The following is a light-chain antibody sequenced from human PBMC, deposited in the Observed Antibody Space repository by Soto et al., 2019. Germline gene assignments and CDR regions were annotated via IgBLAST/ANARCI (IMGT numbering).Light chain of an antibody. Sequence: EIVMTQSPATLSVSPGERVTLSCRARQSVVRNLAWYQQKPGQAPRLLIYDASIRATGIPDRYSGSGSGTQFTLTINGLQSEDFATYHCQQFYNWPLTFGGGTKVE. CDR1: QSVVRN. J-gene: IGKJ4*01. CDR2: DAS. CDR3: QQFYNWPLT. V-gene: IGKV3-15*01.